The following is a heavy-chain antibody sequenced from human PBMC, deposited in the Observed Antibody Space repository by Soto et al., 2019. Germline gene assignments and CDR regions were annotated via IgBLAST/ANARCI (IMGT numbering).Heavy chain of an antibody. CDR1: GGSISGYY. CDR3: ASLRIPERPFDY. J-gene: IGHJ4*02. V-gene: IGHV4-59*08. CDR2: IYYSGST. Sequence: SETLSLTCTVSGGSISGYYWSWIRQPPGKGLEWIGYIYYSGSTIYNPSLKSRVTISVDTSKNQFSLKLSSVTAADTAVFYCASLRIPERPFDYWGQGTLVTVSS. D-gene: IGHD3-16*01.